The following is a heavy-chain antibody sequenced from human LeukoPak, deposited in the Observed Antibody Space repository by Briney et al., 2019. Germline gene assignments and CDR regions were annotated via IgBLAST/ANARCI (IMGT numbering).Heavy chain of an antibody. CDR2: ISSSSSYI. V-gene: IGHV3-21*01. J-gene: IGHJ4*02. CDR3: ARVGGSSWFVYFDY. Sequence: EAGGSLRLSCAASGFTFSSYSMNWVRQAPGKGLEWVSSISSSSSYIYYADSVKGRFTISRDNAKNSLYLQMNSLRAEDTAVYYSARVGGSSWFVYFDYWGQGTLVTVSS. CDR1: GFTFSSYS. D-gene: IGHD6-13*01.